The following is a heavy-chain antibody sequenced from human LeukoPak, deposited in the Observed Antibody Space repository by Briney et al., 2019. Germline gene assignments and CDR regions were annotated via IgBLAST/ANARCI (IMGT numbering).Heavy chain of an antibody. CDR1: GGSISSYH. J-gene: IGHJ6*02. CDR2: VYYSGST. V-gene: IGHV4-59*01. Sequence: SETLSLTCTVSGGSISSYHWSWIRQPPGKGLEWIGYVYYSGSTNYNPSLKSRVTISVDTSKNQLSLKLSSVTAADTAVYYCARDNYRLGKRYSSSWSSDNYYYYGMDVWGQGTTVTVSS. D-gene: IGHD6-13*01. CDR3: ARDNYRLGKRYSSSWSSDNYYYYGMDV.